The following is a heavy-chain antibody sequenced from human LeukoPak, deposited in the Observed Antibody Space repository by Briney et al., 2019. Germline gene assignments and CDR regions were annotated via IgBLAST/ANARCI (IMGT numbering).Heavy chain of an antibody. D-gene: IGHD1-26*01. Sequence: KDSETLSLTCAVYGGSFSGYYWSWIRQPPGKGLEWIGEINHSGSTNYNPSFKSRVTISVDTSKNQFSLKLSSVTAADTAVYYCARVLDYYMDVWGKGTTVTVSS. CDR1: GGSFSGYY. V-gene: IGHV4-34*01. CDR3: ARVLDYYMDV. J-gene: IGHJ6*03. CDR2: INHSGST.